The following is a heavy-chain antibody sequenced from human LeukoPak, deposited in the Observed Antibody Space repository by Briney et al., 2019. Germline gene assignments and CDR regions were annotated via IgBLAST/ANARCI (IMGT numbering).Heavy chain of an antibody. CDR3: AREAHHYYYYYMDV. CDR1: GGTFSTYA. Sequence: ASVKVSCKASGGTFSTYAISWGRQAPGQGLEWMGGIIPIFGIANYDKKFQGRVTITAEKSTRQAYREMSSLRSYDTDVNYCAREAHHYYYYYMDVWGKGTTVTVSS. J-gene: IGHJ6*03. V-gene: IGHV1-69*10. CDR2: IIPIFGIA.